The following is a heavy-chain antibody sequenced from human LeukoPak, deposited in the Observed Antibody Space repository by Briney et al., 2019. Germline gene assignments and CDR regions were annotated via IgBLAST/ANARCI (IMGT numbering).Heavy chain of an antibody. Sequence: GGSLRPSCAASGFTFSSYWMSWVRQAPGKGLEWVAVISYDGSNKYYADSVKGRFTISRDNSKNTLYLQMNSLRAEDTAVYYCAKDFDSSGPDFDYWGQGTLVTVSS. CDR2: ISYDGSNK. V-gene: IGHV3-30*18. CDR1: GFTFSSYW. CDR3: AKDFDSSGPDFDY. D-gene: IGHD3-22*01. J-gene: IGHJ4*02.